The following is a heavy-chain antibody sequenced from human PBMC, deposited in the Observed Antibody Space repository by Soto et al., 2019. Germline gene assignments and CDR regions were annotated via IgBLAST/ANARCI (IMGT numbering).Heavy chain of an antibody. CDR2: INPNSGGT. CDR1: GYTFTDYY. D-gene: IGHD3-16*02. J-gene: IGHJ3*02. Sequence: QVQLVQSGAEVKKPGASVKVSCKASGYTFTDYYMHWVRQAPGQGLEWMGWINPNSGGTNYAQKFQGRVTMTRDTSISTAYMELSRLRSDDTAVYYCAILKITFGGVIVPKGAFDIWGQGTMVTVSS. V-gene: IGHV1-2*02. CDR3: AILKITFGGVIVPKGAFDI.